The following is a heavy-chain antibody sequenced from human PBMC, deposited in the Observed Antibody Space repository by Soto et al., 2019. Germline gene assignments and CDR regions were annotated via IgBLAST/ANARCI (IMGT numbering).Heavy chain of an antibody. Sequence: QITLKESGPTLVKPTQTLTLTCTFSGFSLSTSGVGVGWIRQPPGKALEWLALIYWDDDKRYSPSLKSRLTIXKXXSKNQVVLTMTNMDPVDTATYYCAHTLIQLWGFDYWGQGTLVTVSS. D-gene: IGHD5-18*01. CDR2: IYWDDDK. V-gene: IGHV2-5*02. CDR1: GFSLSTSGVG. CDR3: AHTLIQLWGFDY. J-gene: IGHJ4*02.